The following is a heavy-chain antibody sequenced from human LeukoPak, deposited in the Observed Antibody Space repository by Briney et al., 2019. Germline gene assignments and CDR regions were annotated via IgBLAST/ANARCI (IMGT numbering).Heavy chain of an antibody. D-gene: IGHD6-13*01. Sequence: PGGSLRLSCAASGFTFSRYWMTWVRQAPGTGLELVANIKEDGSERYYVDSVKGRFTVSRDNAKISLYLQMNSLRAEDTAVYYCARDRSLPRIAAAGPDYWGQGTLVTVSS. J-gene: IGHJ4*02. CDR2: IKEDGSER. CDR3: ARDRSLPRIAAAGPDY. V-gene: IGHV3-7*01. CDR1: GFTFSRYW.